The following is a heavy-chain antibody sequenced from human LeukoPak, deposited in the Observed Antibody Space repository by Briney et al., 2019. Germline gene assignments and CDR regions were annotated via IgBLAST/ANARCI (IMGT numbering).Heavy chain of an antibody. CDR3: ARSAAVADPYFDY. V-gene: IGHV5-51*01. J-gene: IGHJ4*02. Sequence: GESLKISCKGSGYSFTSYWIGWVRQMPGKGLEWMGIIYPGDSGTRYSPSFQGQGTISADKSISTAYLQWSSLKASDTAMYYCARSAAVADPYFDYWGQGTLVTVSS. D-gene: IGHD6-19*01. CDR1: GYSFTSYW. CDR2: IYPGDSGT.